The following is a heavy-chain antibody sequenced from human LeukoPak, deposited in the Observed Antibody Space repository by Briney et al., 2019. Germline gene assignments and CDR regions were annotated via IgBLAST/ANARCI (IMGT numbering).Heavy chain of an antibody. Sequence: ASVKVSCKASGYTFTSYYMHWVRHAPGQGLEWMGIINPSGGSTSYAQKFQGRVTMTRATSTSTVYMELSSLRSEDTAVYYCARADSSSDIDYWGQRTLVTVSS. CDR2: INPSGGST. CDR3: ARADSSSDIDY. J-gene: IGHJ4*02. CDR1: GYTFTSYY. D-gene: IGHD6-19*01. V-gene: IGHV1-46*01.